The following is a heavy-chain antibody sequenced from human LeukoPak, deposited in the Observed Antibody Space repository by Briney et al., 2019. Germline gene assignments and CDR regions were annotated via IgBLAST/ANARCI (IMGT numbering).Heavy chain of an antibody. Sequence: GGSLRLSCAASGFTFSSYSMNWVRQAPGKGLEWVSSISSSSSYIYYADSVKGRFTISRDNVKNTLYLQMNSLRAEDTAVYYCAKPAVAGPSPYYFDYWGQGTLVTVSS. V-gene: IGHV3-21*04. D-gene: IGHD6-6*01. CDR2: ISSSSSYI. CDR3: AKPAVAGPSPYYFDY. J-gene: IGHJ4*02. CDR1: GFTFSSYS.